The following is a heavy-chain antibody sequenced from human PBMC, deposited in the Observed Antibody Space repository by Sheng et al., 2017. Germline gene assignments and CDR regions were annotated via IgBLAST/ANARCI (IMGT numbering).Heavy chain of an antibody. V-gene: IGHV3-30-3*01. CDR3: ARERVIFGVVILDY. Sequence: QVQLVESGGGVVQPGRSLRLSCAASGFTFSSYAMHWVRQAPGKGLEWVAVISYDGSNKYYADSVKGRFTISRDNSKNTLYLQMNSLRAEDTAVYYCARERVIFGVVILDYWGQGTLVTVSS. J-gene: IGHJ4*02. D-gene: IGHD3-3*01. CDR2: ISYDGSNK. CDR1: GFTFSSYA.